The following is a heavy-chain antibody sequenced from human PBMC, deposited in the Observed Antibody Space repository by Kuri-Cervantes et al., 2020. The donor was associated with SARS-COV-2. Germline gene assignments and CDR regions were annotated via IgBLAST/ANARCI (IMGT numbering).Heavy chain of an antibody. J-gene: IGHJ4*02. CDR3: ARESRYVYGEFDF. V-gene: IGHV3-7*03. CDR1: GFIFSSYW. D-gene: IGHD5-18*01. CDR2: IKQRGNEK. Sequence: GGSLRLSCAASGFIFSSYWMSWVRQVPGKGLEWVANIKQRGNEKYYVDSVRGRFTISRDNAQNSLYLEMNSLRGEDTAVYYCARESRYVYGEFDFWGQGTLVPSPQ.